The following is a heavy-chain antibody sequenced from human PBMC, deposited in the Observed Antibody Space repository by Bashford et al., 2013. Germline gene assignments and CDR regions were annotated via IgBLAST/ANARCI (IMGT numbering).Heavy chain of an antibody. D-gene: IGHD6-13*01. CDR3: ARAIAAAGTIDY. CDR1: GFTFNSYE. Sequence: GSLRLSCAASGFTFNSYEMNWVRQAPGKGLEWVSYIPASGSTIYYADSVKGRFIISRDNAKNSLYLQMNSLRAEDTAVYYCARAIAAAGTIDYWGQGTLVTVSS. CDR2: IPASGSTI. V-gene: IGHV3-48*03. J-gene: IGHJ4*02.